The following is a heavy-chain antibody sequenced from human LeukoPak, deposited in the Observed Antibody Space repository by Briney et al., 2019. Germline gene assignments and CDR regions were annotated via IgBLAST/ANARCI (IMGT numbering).Heavy chain of an antibody. CDR2: ISYDGSNK. D-gene: IGHD2-2*01. Sequence: GGSLRLSCAASGFTFSSYAMHWVRQAPGKGLEWVAVISYDGSNKYYADSVKGRFTISRDNSKNTLYLQMNSLRAEDTAVYYCARGLTAKYCSSTSCHSNYYYYGMDVWGQGTTVTVSS. CDR3: ARGLTAKYCSSTSCHSNYYYYGMDV. CDR1: GFTFSSYA. J-gene: IGHJ6*02. V-gene: IGHV3-30-3*01.